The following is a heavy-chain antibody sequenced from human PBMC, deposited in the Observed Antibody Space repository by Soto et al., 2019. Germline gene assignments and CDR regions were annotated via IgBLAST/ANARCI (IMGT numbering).Heavy chain of an antibody. CDR1: GGSISSTLHY. Sequence: SETLSLTCTVSGGSISSTLHYWVWIRQPPGKGLDWIGSIHYVGSTYYNPSLKTRVTISVDTSKNQFSLRMTSVTATDTAVYFCARLVARYGGSSGWFDPWGQGPMVTVYS. J-gene: IGHJ5*02. CDR2: IHYVGST. CDR3: ARLVARYGGSSGWFDP. V-gene: IGHV4-39*01. D-gene: IGHD2-15*01.